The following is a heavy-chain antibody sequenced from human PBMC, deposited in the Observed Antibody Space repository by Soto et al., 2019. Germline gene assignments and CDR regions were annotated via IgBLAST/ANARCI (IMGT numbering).Heavy chain of an antibody. CDR3: ARVGGSYDFWSGYNYYYGLDV. V-gene: IGHV1-69*02. CDR2: IIPILGIA. CDR1: GGTFSSYT. D-gene: IGHD3-3*01. J-gene: IGHJ6*02. Sequence: SVKVSCKASGGTFSSYTISWVRQAPGQGLEWMGRIIPILGIANYAQKFQGRVTITADKSASTAYMELSSLRSEDTAVYYCARVGGSYDFWSGYNYYYGLDVRGQGTTVTVSS.